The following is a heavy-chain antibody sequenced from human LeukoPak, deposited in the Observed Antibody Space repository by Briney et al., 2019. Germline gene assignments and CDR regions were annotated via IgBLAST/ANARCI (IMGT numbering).Heavy chain of an antibody. D-gene: IGHD6-13*01. J-gene: IGHJ4*02. Sequence: GASVKVSCKASGYTFTSYPIGWVRQAPGQGLEWMGWISAYNGYTNYAQSLQGRVTMTTDTSTSTAYMELRSLRSDDTAMYYCARETGYSSSQCGYWGQGTLVTVSS. CDR2: ISAYNGYT. V-gene: IGHV1-18*01. CDR3: ARETGYSSSQCGY. CDR1: GYTFTSYP.